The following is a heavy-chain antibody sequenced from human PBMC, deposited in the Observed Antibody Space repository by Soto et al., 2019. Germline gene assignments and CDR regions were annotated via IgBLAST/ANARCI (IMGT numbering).Heavy chain of an antibody. J-gene: IGHJ4*02. V-gene: IGHV3-23*01. Sequence: GGSLRVSSAAAGLNFSTYAMNWVRQAPGKGLEWVSGITASGNGGSTYYADSVKGRFTISRDNSKDTLYLQMNSLGAEDTAVYYCAIRSMFDYWGQGTLVTVSS. CDR3: AIRSMFDY. CDR2: ITASGNGGST. CDR1: GLNFSTYA. D-gene: IGHD2-8*01.